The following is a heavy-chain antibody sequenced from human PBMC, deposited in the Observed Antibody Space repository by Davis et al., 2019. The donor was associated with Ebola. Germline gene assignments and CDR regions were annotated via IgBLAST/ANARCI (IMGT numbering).Heavy chain of an antibody. CDR3: ARDRVADHDFWRGYYFYGMDV. J-gene: IGHJ6*02. D-gene: IGHD3-3*01. Sequence: PGGSLRLSCAASGFTFSSHGMHSVRQAPGKGLEWVAVIWYDGSNKYYADSVEGRFTISRDNSKNTLYLQMNSLRAEDTAVYYCARDRVADHDFWRGYYFYGMDVWGQGTTVTVSS. CDR2: IWYDGSNK. V-gene: IGHV3-33*01. CDR1: GFTFSSHG.